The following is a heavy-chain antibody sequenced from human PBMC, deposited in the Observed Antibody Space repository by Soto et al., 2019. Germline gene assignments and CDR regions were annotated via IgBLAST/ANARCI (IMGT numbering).Heavy chain of an antibody. Sequence: QVQLVESGGGVVQPGRSLRLSCAASGFTFSSYGMHWVRQAPGKGLEWVAVISYDGSNKYYADSVKGRFTISRDNSKNTLYLQMNSLRAEDTAVYYCAKHLSRWGQGTLVTVSS. V-gene: IGHV3-30*18. CDR1: GFTFSSYG. CDR2: ISYDGSNK. CDR3: AKHLSR. J-gene: IGHJ4*02.